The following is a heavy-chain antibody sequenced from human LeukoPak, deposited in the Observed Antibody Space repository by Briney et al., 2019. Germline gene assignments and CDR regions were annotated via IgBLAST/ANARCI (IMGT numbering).Heavy chain of an antibody. J-gene: IGHJ6*03. D-gene: IGHD4-11*01. V-gene: IGHV4-39*07. CDR3: ARDRYSNRYYYYRDV. Sequence: PSETLSLTCTVSGGSIRSSSYYWGWIRQPPGKGLEWVGCIYYSGSTYYTPSLKSRVTRSVDTSKNQFSLKLSSVTAADTAVYYCARDRYSNRYYYYRDVWGKGTTVTVSS. CDR2: IYYSGST. CDR1: GGSIRSSSYY.